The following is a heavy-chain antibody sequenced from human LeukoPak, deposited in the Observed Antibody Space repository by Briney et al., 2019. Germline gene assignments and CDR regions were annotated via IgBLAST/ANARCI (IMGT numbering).Heavy chain of an antibody. V-gene: IGHV3-23*01. CDR2: ICGSGGRT. J-gene: IGHJ4*02. Sequence: GSLRLSCAASGFTFSSYAMSWVRQAPGKGLEWVSAICGSGGRTYYADSVKGRFTISRDNSKNTVYLQMNSLRAEDTAVYYCAKTTIGYSSGRYPGWPVDYWGQGTLVTVSS. CDR1: GFTFSSYA. D-gene: IGHD6-19*01. CDR3: AKTTIGYSSGRYPGWPVDY.